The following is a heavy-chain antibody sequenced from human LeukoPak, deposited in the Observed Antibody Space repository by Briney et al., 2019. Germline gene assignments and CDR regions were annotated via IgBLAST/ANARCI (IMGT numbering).Heavy chain of an antibody. CDR1: GYAFTSYY. CDR3: ARAAYYYDSSGYYQVY. Sequence: ASVKVSCKASGYAFTSYYMHWVRPAPGQGLEWMGIINPSGGSPSYAQKFQGRVTMTRDTSTSTLYMELSSLGSEDTGVYDCARAAYYYDSSGYYQVYWGQGTLVTVSS. J-gene: IGHJ4*02. D-gene: IGHD3-22*01. V-gene: IGHV1-46*01. CDR2: INPSGGSP.